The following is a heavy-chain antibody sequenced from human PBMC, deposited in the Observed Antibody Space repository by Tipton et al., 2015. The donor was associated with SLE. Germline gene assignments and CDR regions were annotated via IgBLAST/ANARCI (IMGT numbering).Heavy chain of an antibody. J-gene: IGHJ6*03. D-gene: IGHD3-22*01. CDR3: ARVDSSGYSDYYYYYMDV. V-gene: IGHV4-31*03. CDR1: GGSISSGGYY. Sequence: TLSLTCTVSGGSISSGGYYWSWIRQHPGKGLEWIGYIYYSGSTYYNPSLKSRVTISVDTSKNQFSLKLSSVTAADTAVYYCARVDSSGYSDYYYYYMDVWGKGTTVTVSS. CDR2: IYYSGST.